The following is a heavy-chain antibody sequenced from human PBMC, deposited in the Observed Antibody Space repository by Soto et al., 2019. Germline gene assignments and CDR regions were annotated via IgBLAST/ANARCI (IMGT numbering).Heavy chain of an antibody. V-gene: IGHV1-8*01. D-gene: IGHD3-3*01. CDR3: ARPTIFGVVHGYYYYGMDV. CDR2: MNPNSGNT. CDR1: GYTFTSYD. J-gene: IGHJ6*02. Sequence: ASVKVSCKASGYTFTSYDINWVRQATGQGLEWMGWMNPNSGNTGYAQKFQGRVTMTRNTSISTAYMELSSLRSEDTAVYYCARPTIFGVVHGYYYYGMDVWGQGTTVTAP.